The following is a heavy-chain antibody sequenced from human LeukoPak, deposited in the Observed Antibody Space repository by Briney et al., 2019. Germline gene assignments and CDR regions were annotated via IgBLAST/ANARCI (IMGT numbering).Heavy chain of an antibody. V-gene: IGHV3-48*03. CDR2: ISSSGSTI. Sequence: PGGSLRLSCAASGFTFSSYEMNWVRQAPGKGLEWVSYISSSGSTIYYADSEKGRFTISRDNAKNSLYLQMNSLRAEDTAVYYCARDCGGSCYALVTDAFDIWGQGTMVTVSS. D-gene: IGHD2-15*01. CDR3: ARDCGGSCYALVTDAFDI. J-gene: IGHJ3*02. CDR1: GFTFSSYE.